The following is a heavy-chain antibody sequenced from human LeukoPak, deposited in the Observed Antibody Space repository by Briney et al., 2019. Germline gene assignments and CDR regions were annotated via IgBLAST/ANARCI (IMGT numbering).Heavy chain of an antibody. CDR1: GFTFSSYS. J-gene: IGHJ4*02. CDR2: IISSSSYI. CDR3: AREGYYDSSGYYYNFDY. V-gene: IGHV3-21*01. D-gene: IGHD3-22*01. Sequence: PGGSLRLSCAASGFTFSSYSMNWVRQAPGKGLEWVSSIISSSSYIYYADSVKGRFTISRDNAKNSLYLQMNSLRAEDTAVYYCAREGYYDSSGYYYNFDYWGQGTLVTVSS.